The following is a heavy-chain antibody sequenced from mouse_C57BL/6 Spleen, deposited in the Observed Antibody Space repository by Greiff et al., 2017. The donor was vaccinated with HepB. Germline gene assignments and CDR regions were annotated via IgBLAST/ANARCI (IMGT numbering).Heavy chain of an antibody. Sequence: VQLQQSGPELVKPGASVKISCKASGYAFSSSWMNWVKQRPGKGLEWIGRIYPGDGDTNYNGKFKGKTTLTADKSSSTAYMQLSSLTSEDSAVYFCAREGIYDGYYAWFAYWGQGTLVTVSA. CDR2: IYPGDGDT. V-gene: IGHV1-82*01. CDR3: AREGIYDGYYAWFAY. CDR1: GYAFSSSW. J-gene: IGHJ3*01. D-gene: IGHD2-3*01.